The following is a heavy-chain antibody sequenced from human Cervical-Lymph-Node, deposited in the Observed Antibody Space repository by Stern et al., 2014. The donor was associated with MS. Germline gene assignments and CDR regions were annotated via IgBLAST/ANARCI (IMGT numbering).Heavy chain of an antibody. CDR3: SKTLGRSYHDPFDM. CDR1: GVTFDEYA. Sequence: EVQLEESGAGLIQPGRSLRVSCDASGVTFDEYARHWVRQAPGKGLEWVSGISWNGGSRNSADSVKDLVTISRDNAKNSLYLQMSSLSPEDTAFYYCSKTLGRSYHDPFDMWGQGTMVIVSS. V-gene: IGHV3-9*01. J-gene: IGHJ3*02. CDR2: ISWNGGSR. D-gene: IGHD3-16*02.